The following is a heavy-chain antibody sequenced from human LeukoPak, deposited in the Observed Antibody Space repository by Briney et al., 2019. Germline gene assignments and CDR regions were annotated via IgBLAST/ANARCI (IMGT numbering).Heavy chain of an antibody. CDR3: ARDGDSGWGYFDY. J-gene: IGHJ4*02. Sequence: ASVKVSCKASGYTFTNHDMHWVRQAPGQRLEWMGWINPGNGNTKYSQEFQDRVTFTRDTSASTVYMELSSLRYEDMAVYYCARDGDSGWGYFDYWGQGTLVTVSS. D-gene: IGHD6-19*01. CDR1: GYTFTNHD. V-gene: IGHV1-3*03. CDR2: INPGNGNT.